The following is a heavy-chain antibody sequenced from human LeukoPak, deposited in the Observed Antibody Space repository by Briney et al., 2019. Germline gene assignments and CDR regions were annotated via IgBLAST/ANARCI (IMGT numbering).Heavy chain of an antibody. CDR2: IYYSGST. CDR3: ARVFSSSWETYDAFDI. Sequence: SETLSLTCTVSGGSISSSSYYWGWIRQPPGKGLEWIGSIYYSGSTYYNPSLKSRVTISVDTSKNQFSLKLSSVTAADTAVYYCARVFSSSWETYDAFDIWGQGTMVTVSS. V-gene: IGHV4-39*07. J-gene: IGHJ3*02. D-gene: IGHD6-13*01. CDR1: GGSISSSSYY.